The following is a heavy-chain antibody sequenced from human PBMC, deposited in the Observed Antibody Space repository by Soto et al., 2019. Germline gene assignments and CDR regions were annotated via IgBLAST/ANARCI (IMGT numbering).Heavy chain of an antibody. Sequence: ESLTISCKGSGYSFAGYWITWVRQKPGKGLGWMGRIDPSDSQTYYSPSFRGHVTISVTKSTTTVFLQWSSLRASDTAMYYCARQIYDSDTGPNFQYYFDSWGQGTPVTVSS. V-gene: IGHV5-10-1*01. CDR2: IDPSDSQT. D-gene: IGHD3-22*01. J-gene: IGHJ4*02. CDR1: GYSFAGYW. CDR3: ARQIYDSDTGPNFQYYFDS.